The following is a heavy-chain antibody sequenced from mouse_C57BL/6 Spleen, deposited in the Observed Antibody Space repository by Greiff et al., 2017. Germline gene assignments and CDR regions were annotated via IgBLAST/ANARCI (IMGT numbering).Heavy chain of an antibody. CDR1: GFTFSSYA. CDR3: TRALYYYGSSFAY. J-gene: IGHJ3*01. D-gene: IGHD1-1*01. Sequence: EVKLEESGAGLVKPGGSLKLSCAASGFTFSSYAMSWVRQTPEKRLEWVAYISSGGDYIYYADTVKGRFTISRDKSRNTLYLQMSSLKYEDTAMYYCTRALYYYGSSFAYWGQGTLVTVSA. V-gene: IGHV5-9-1*02. CDR2: ISSGGDYI.